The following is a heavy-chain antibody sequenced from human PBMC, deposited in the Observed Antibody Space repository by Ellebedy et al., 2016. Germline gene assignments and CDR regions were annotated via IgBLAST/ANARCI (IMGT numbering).Heavy chain of an antibody. CDR3: AGGGKWLDY. J-gene: IGHJ4*02. Sequence: GESLKISCVASGFTFSTYWMSWVRQGPGKGLEWVANIKPDGSEKNYLDSVKGRFTISRDDAKNSVYLQMNSLRAEDATVYYCAGGGKWLDYWGQGALVTVSS. CDR1: GFTFSTYW. CDR2: IKPDGSEK. V-gene: IGHV3-7*01. D-gene: IGHD5-12*01.